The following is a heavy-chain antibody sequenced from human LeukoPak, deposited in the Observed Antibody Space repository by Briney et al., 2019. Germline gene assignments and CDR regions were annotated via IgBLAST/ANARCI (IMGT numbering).Heavy chain of an antibody. D-gene: IGHD5-24*01. Sequence: KPSETLSLTCTVSGGSIRSNYWSWIRQPPGKGLEWIGYIYHSGSTNYNPSLNSRVTISVGTSKNEFSLKLSSVTATDTAVYYCARVMGDGYKRAFDYWGQGTLITVSS. V-gene: IGHV4-59*01. CDR3: ARVMGDGYKRAFDY. J-gene: IGHJ4*02. CDR1: GGSIRSNY. CDR2: IYHSGST.